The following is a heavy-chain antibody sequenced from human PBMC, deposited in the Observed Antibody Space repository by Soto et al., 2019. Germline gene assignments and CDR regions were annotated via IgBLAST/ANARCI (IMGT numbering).Heavy chain of an antibody. V-gene: IGHV1-69*01. CDR3: ASSVCGELYFDY. D-gene: IGHD3-10*02. CDR2: IIPIFGTA. J-gene: IGHJ4*02. Sequence: QVQLVQSGAEVKKPGSSVKVSCTASGGTFSSYAISWVRQAPGQGLEWMGWIIPIFGTANYAQKFQGRVTITAVESKRTAYLELRSLRSEDTAVYYCASSVCGELYFDYWGQGTLVTVSS. CDR1: GGTFSSYA.